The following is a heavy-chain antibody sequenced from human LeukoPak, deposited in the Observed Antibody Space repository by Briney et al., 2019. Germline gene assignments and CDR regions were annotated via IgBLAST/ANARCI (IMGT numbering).Heavy chain of an antibody. CDR2: ISGSGGTP. J-gene: IGHJ4*02. CDR3: AKDFWAGGTNGVYVT. D-gene: IGHD2-8*01. CDR1: GFTFSSFA. V-gene: IGHV3-23*01. Sequence: GGSLRLSCAASGFTFSSFAMSWVRQAPGKGLEWVLAISGSGGTPYYADSVQGRFTISRDNSKNTLYLQMNSLRAEDTAVYYCAKDFWAGGTNGVYVTWGQGTLVTVSS.